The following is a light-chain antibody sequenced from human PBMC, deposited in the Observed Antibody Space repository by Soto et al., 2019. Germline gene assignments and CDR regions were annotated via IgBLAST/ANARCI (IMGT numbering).Light chain of an antibody. J-gene: IGKJ1*01. CDR1: QSREYSDGNTF. CDR3: VQGTHWTWT. V-gene: IGKV2-30*01. CDR2: QVS. Sequence: VVMTQSPLSLSVTLGQPATISCRSSQSREYSDGNTFLNLFHQRPGKFPRRLIHQVSTRDSRVPDRFSGSGSGTDYSLRISRSEAGDVGIYYCVQGTHWTWTFGQETNVEIK.